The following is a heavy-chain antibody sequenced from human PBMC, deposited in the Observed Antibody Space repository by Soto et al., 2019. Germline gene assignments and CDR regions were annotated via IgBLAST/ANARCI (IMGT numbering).Heavy chain of an antibody. V-gene: IGHV1-2*02. CDR2: INPNSGGT. CDR1: GYTFTGYY. Sequence: ASVKVSCKASGYTFTGYYMHWVRQAPGQGLEWMGWINPNSGGTNYAQKFQGRVTITRDTSISTAYMELSRLRSDDTAVYYCARSARMVSYYYGMDVWGQGTTVTVSS. J-gene: IGHJ6*02. CDR3: ARSARMVSYYYGMDV. D-gene: IGHD5-12*01.